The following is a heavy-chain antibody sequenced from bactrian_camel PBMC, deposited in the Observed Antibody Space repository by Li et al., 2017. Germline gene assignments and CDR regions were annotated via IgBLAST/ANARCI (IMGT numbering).Heavy chain of an antibody. Sequence: HVQLVESGGGSVQAGGSLTLSCTASESTYRSICMAWFRQAPGSQRETVATVDSNGVTKVAGSVKGRFTLSKDNAKNTLYLRMDNLKPEDTALYTCAAEDQAPWDMGWICNYNSWGQGTQVTV. CDR1: ESTYRSIC. CDR2: VDSNGVT. CDR3: AAEDQAPWDMGWICNYNS. D-gene: IGHD3*01. V-gene: IGHV3S53*01. J-gene: IGHJ4*01.